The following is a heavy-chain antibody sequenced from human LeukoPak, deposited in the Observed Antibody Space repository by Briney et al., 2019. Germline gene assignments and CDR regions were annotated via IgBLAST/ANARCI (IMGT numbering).Heavy chain of an antibody. V-gene: IGHV3-30*02. J-gene: IGHJ3*01. Sequence: PGGSLRLSCGASGFIISSYAMHWVRQAPGKGLEWVTFIRSDASNKYSADSVQGRFTISRDNSKNTLYLQMNSLRTEDTAVYYCAKGWGDDAFDVWGQGTMVTVSS. D-gene: IGHD1-26*01. CDR2: IRSDASNK. CDR1: GFIISSYA. CDR3: AKGWGDDAFDV.